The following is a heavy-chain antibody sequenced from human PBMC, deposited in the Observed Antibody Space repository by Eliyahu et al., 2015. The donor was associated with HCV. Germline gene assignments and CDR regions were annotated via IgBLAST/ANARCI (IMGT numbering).Heavy chain of an antibody. V-gene: IGHV3-33*06. D-gene: IGHD6-13*01. CDR3: AKDGSSWFTPNYHYYMDV. Sequence: QVQLVESGGGVVQPGRSLRLSCATSGFXFGSYGXHWVRQAPGKGLEGVAVIWYDGSNKYYADSVKGRFTISRDNSENTLYLQMNSLGAEDTAVYYCAKDGSSWFTPNYHYYMDVWGKGATVTVSS. J-gene: IGHJ6*03. CDR2: IWYDGSNK. CDR1: GFXFGSYG.